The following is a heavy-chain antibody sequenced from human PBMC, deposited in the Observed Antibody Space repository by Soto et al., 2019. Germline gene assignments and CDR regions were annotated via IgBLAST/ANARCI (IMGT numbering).Heavy chain of an antibody. CDR3: ARGWQWLVPDY. Sequence: GGSLRLSCAASGFTFSSYAMHWVRQAPGKGLEWVAVISYDGSNKYYADSVKGRFTISRDNSKNTLYLQMNSLRAEDTAVYYCARGWQWLVPDYWGQGTLVKVSS. CDR1: GFTFSSYA. CDR2: ISYDGSNK. J-gene: IGHJ4*02. D-gene: IGHD6-19*01. V-gene: IGHV3-30-3*01.